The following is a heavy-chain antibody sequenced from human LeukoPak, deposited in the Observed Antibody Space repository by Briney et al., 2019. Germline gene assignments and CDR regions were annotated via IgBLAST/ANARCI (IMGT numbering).Heavy chain of an antibody. CDR2: INPNSGGT. V-gene: IGHV1-2*02. CDR3: ARFDSSGEHFQQ. D-gene: IGHD3-22*01. J-gene: IGHJ1*01. Sequence: GASVNVSCKASGYTFTGYYIHWVRQPPGQGLEWMGWINPNSGGTNYAQKFQGRVTMTRDTSISTAYMELSRLRSDDTAVYYCARFDSSGEHFQQWGQGTLVTVSS. CDR1: GYTFTGYY.